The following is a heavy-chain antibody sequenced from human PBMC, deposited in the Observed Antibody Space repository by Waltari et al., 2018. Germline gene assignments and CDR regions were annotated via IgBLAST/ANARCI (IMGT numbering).Heavy chain of an antibody. Sequence: QVQLVQSGAEVKKPGASVKVSCKASGYTFTSYDINWVRQATGQGLEWMGWMNPNSGNTGYAQKFQGRVTMTRNTSISTAYMELSSLRSEDTAVYYCARGRGYYDFWSGYYFYWGQGTLVTVSS. V-gene: IGHV1-8*01. CDR1: GYTFTSYD. CDR3: ARGRGYYDFWSGYYFY. J-gene: IGHJ4*02. D-gene: IGHD3-3*01. CDR2: MNPNSGNT.